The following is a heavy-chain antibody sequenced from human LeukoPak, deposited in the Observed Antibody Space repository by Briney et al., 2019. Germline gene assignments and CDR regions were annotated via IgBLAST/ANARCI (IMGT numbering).Heavy chain of an antibody. V-gene: IGHV4-38-2*02. J-gene: IGHJ6*03. CDR1: GYSISSGYY. CDR2: IYHSGST. CDR3: ARASGFWSGYYYSYYYYYMDV. Sequence: SETLSLTCTVSGYSISSGYYWGWIRQPPGKGLEWIGSIYHSGSTYYNPSLKSRVTISVDTSKNQFSLKLSSVTAADTAVYYCARASGFWSGYYYSYYYYYMDVWGKGTTVTVSS. D-gene: IGHD3-3*01.